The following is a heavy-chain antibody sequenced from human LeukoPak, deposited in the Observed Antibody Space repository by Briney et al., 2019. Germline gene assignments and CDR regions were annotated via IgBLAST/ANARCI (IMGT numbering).Heavy chain of an antibody. D-gene: IGHD2-2*01. CDR3: TSCLGSTSCQSYYYYMDV. CDR1: GFTFGDYA. Sequence: GGSLRLSCTASGFTFGDYAMSWVRPAPGKGLDWVGCIRSKAYGGTTEYAASVKGRFTIPRDDSKSIAYLQMTSLKTEDTAVYYCTSCLGSTSCQSYYYYMDVWGKGTTVTVSS. V-gene: IGHV3-49*04. CDR2: IRSKAYGGTT. J-gene: IGHJ6*03.